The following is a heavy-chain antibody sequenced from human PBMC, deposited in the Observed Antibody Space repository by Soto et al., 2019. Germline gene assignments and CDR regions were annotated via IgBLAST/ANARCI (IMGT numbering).Heavy chain of an antibody. V-gene: IGHV3-21*01. CDR2: ISSSSSYI. J-gene: IGHJ4*02. Sequence: EVQLVESGGGLVKPVGSLRLSCAASGFTFSSFSMSWVRQAPGKGLEWVSSISSSSSYIYYADSVKGRFTISRDNAKNSLYLQMNSLRAEDTAVYYCARGIVDYDFWSGYSSDYWGQGTLVTVSS. CDR1: GFTFSSFS. D-gene: IGHD3-3*01. CDR3: ARGIVDYDFWSGYSSDY.